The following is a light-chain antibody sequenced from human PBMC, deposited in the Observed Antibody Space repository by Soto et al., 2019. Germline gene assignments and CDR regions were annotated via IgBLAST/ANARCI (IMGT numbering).Light chain of an antibody. CDR2: DAS. V-gene: IGKV3-15*01. Sequence: EIVMTQSPATLSVSPGVRATLSCRASQSVNNNLAWYQQKPGLAPRLLIYDASTRATGIPARFSGSGSGTEFTLTISSLQSEDFAVYYCQQHNNWPLTFGGGTKVEI. J-gene: IGKJ4*01. CDR3: QQHNNWPLT. CDR1: QSVNNN.